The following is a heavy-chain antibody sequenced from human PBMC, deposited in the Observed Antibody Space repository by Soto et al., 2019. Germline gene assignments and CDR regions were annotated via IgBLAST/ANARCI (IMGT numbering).Heavy chain of an antibody. CDR2: IYDSGST. CDR3: ARSSRSYFDY. V-gene: IGHV4-31*03. J-gene: IGHJ4*02. Sequence: SETLSLTGPVSGCSISRSGYFWSWIRQHPGKGLEWIGYIYDSGSTYYNPSLKSRVSLSVDTSKNQFSLNLTSVTAADTAMYYCARSSRSYFDYWGQGTLVTVSS. CDR1: GCSISRSGYF.